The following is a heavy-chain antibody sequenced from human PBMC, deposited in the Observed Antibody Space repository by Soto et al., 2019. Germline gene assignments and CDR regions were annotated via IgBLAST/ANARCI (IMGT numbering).Heavy chain of an antibody. CDR3: ARDLISATGFDY. D-gene: IGHD2-15*01. CDR2: IKQDGSEK. V-gene: IGHV3-7*05. CDR1: GFTFSSYW. Sequence: EVHLVESGGGLGQPGGSLRLSCVASGFTFSSYWMSWVRQAPGKGLEWVANIKQDGSEKYYVDSVKGRFTISRDNPKNSMYLQLNSLRAEDTAVYYCARDLISATGFDYWGQGTLVTVSS. J-gene: IGHJ4*02.